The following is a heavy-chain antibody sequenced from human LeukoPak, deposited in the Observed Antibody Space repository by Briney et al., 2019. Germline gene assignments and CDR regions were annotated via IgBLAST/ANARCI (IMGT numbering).Heavy chain of an antibody. CDR2: IYYSGST. J-gene: IGHJ6*04. Sequence: MPSGTLSLTCTVSGGSISSYYWSWIRQSPGKGLEWIGFIYYSGSTNYNPSLKSRVTISVDTSKNQFSLKLSSVTAADTAVYYCARDRWGLDVWGKGTTVTVSS. D-gene: IGHD3-16*01. CDR3: ARDRWGLDV. CDR1: GGSISSYY. V-gene: IGHV4-59*01.